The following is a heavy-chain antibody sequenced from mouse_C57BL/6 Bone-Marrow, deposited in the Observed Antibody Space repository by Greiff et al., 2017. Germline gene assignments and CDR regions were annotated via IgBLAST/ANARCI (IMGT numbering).Heavy chain of an antibody. Sequence: EVQLQQSGPELVKPGASVKISCKASGYSFTGYYMNWVKQSPEKSLEWIGEINPSTGGTTYNQKFKAKATLTVDKSSSTAYMQLKSLTSEDSAVXYCARFPKLLREAMDYWGQGTSVTVSS. V-gene: IGHV1-42*01. D-gene: IGHD1-1*01. CDR2: INPSTGGT. J-gene: IGHJ4*01. CDR3: ARFPKLLREAMDY. CDR1: GYSFTGYY.